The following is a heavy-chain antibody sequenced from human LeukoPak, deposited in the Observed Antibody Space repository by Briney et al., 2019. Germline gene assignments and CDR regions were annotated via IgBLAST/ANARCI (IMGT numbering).Heavy chain of an antibody. Sequence: ASVKVSCKASGYTFTGYYMHWVRQAPGQGLEWMGWISAYNGNTHYTQKLQGRLTMTTDTSTSTAYMELRDLISDDTAVYYCARDLYSRRMDYYGSGSFFAYWGQGTLVTVSS. CDR2: ISAYNGNT. CDR1: GYTFTGYY. J-gene: IGHJ4*02. CDR3: ARDLYSRRMDYYGSGSFFAY. V-gene: IGHV1-18*04. D-gene: IGHD3-10*01.